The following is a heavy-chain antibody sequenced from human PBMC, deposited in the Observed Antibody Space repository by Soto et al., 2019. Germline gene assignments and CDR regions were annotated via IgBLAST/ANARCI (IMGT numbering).Heavy chain of an antibody. CDR3: ARGRIYGDYEGADYYMDV. J-gene: IGHJ6*03. Sequence: ASVKVSCKASGYTFTGYYMHWVRQAPGQGLEWMGWINPNSGGTNYAQKFQGWVTMTRDTSISTAYMELSRLRSDETAVYYCARGRIYGDYEGADYYMDVWGKGTTVTVSS. V-gene: IGHV1-2*04. D-gene: IGHD4-17*01. CDR1: GYTFTGYY. CDR2: INPNSGGT.